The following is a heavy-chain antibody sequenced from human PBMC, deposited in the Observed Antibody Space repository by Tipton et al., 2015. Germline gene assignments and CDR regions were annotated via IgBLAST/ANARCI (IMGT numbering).Heavy chain of an antibody. V-gene: IGHV4-59*01. CDR2: IYYSGST. Sequence: LRLSCSVSSDSISKYYWSWIRQPPGKELEWIGYIYYSGSTNYNPSLKSRVTISVDTSKNQFSLKLSSVTAADTAVYYCARGHYVSRMDVWGQGTTVTVSS. CDR3: ARGHYVSRMDV. D-gene: IGHD3-10*01. CDR1: SDSISKYY. J-gene: IGHJ6*02.